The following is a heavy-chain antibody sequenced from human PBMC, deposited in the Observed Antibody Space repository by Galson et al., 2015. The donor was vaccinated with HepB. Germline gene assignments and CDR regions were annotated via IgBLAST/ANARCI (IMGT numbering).Heavy chain of an antibody. CDR3: TRLGDFSGYSSS. CDR2: IRSKASSHAT. D-gene: IGHD2-2*01. Sequence: SLRLSCAAPGFTFSGSAIHWVRQASGKGLEWVGRIRSKASSHATAYAASLKGRFTISRDDSKNTAYLHMNRLKTEDTAVYYCTRLGDFSGYSSSWGQGTLVTVSS. V-gene: IGHV3-73*01. J-gene: IGHJ4*02. CDR1: GFTFSGSA.